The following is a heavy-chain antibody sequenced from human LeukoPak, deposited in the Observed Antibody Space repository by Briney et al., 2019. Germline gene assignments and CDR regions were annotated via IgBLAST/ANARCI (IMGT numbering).Heavy chain of an antibody. D-gene: IGHD3-9*01. CDR3: ARDAIGADWLPIEYYFDY. CDR2: ISSSGSTI. V-gene: IGHV3-11*01. CDR1: GFTFSDYY. J-gene: IGHJ4*02. Sequence: PGGSLRLSCAASGFTFSDYYMSWIRQAPGKGLEWVSYISSSGSTIYYADSVKGRFNISRDNAKNSLYLQMNSLRAEDTAVYYCARDAIGADWLPIEYYFDYWGQGTLVTVSS.